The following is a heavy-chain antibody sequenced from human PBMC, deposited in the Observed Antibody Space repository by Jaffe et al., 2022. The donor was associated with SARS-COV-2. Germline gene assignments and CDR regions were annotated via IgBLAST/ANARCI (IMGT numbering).Heavy chain of an antibody. CDR2: IYTSGST. Sequence: QVQLQESGPGLVKPSQTLSLTCTVSGGSVSIGNYYWTWIRQPAGRGLEWIGHIYTSGSTNYNPSLKSRVTISLDTSRNQFSLHLNSVTAADTAVYFCAREQWLAVYNLDYWGQGTLVTVSS. V-gene: IGHV4-61*02. CDR1: GGSVSIGNYY. CDR3: AREQWLAVYNLDY. D-gene: IGHD6-19*01. J-gene: IGHJ4*02.